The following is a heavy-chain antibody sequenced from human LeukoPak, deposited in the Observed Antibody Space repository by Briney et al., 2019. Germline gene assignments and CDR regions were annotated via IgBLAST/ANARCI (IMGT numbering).Heavy chain of an antibody. D-gene: IGHD4-17*01. J-gene: IGHJ5*02. CDR1: GGTFNNSA. V-gene: IGHV1-69*05. CDR3: ARDVHGDYGSGWFDP. CDR2: IMPLFGTA. Sequence: ASVKVSCKTSGGTFNNSAISWVRQAPGQGLEWLGGIMPLFGTAGYAQKFQGRVTITRDESTRTVYLELTSLTSDDTAVYYCARDVHGDYGSGWFDPWGQGTLVSVSS.